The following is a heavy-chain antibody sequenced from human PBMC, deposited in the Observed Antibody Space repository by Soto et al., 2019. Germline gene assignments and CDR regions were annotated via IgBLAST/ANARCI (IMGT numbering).Heavy chain of an antibody. CDR3: VRLRGGYQLPSNFDY. D-gene: IGHD2-2*01. V-gene: IGHV3-21*01. J-gene: IGHJ4*02. CDR1: GFTFSSYS. CDR2: ISSSSSYI. Sequence: GGSLRLSCAASGFTFSSYSMNWVRQAPGKGLEWVSSISSSSSYIYYADSVKGRFTISRDNAKNSLYLQMNSLRAEDTAVYYCVRLRGGYQLPSNFDYWGQGTLVTVSS.